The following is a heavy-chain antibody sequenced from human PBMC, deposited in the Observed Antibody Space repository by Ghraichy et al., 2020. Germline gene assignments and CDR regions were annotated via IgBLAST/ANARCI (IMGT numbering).Heavy chain of an antibody. D-gene: IGHD5-24*01. CDR3: ATPPPDGWARLDS. CDR2: INGGGTNT. CDR1: GFIFSYYA. V-gene: IGHV3-23*01. Sequence: GGSLRLSCTTSGFIFSYYAMTWVRQAPGKGLEWVSGINGGGTNTYYADSVKGRFTISRDNSKNTLYLQMNSLRDEDTAIYYCATPPPDGWARLDSWGQGTLVTVSS. J-gene: IGHJ4*02.